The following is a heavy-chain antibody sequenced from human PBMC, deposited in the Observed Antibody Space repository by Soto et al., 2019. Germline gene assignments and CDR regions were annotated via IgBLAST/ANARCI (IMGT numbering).Heavy chain of an antibody. CDR2: ISNDGRAK. D-gene: IGHD2-15*01. V-gene: IGHV3-30*04. Sequence: QVQLAESGGGVVQPGRSLRLSCAASGFTFTTYAIHWVRQAPGKGLEWVAVISNDGRAKYYADSVKGRFTISRDNSKNTLYLQMNSLRSDDTAVYYCARDQCFGGGRSCYYFDFWGQGTLVTVSS. CDR1: GFTFTTYA. CDR3: ARDQCFGGGRSCYYFDF. J-gene: IGHJ4*02.